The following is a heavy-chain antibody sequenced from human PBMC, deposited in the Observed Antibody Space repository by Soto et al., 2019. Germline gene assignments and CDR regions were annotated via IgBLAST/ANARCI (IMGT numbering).Heavy chain of an antibody. D-gene: IGHD3-10*01. Sequence: EVQLVESGGGLVKPGGSLRLSCAASGFTFSSYSMNWVRQAPGKGLEWVSPISSSSSYIYYADSVKGRFTISRDNAKNSLYLQMNSLRAEDTAVYYCAREAMVRGVIGLPYYYYGMDVWGQGTTVTVSS. CDR1: GFTFSSYS. CDR2: ISSSSSYI. V-gene: IGHV3-21*01. J-gene: IGHJ6*02. CDR3: AREAMVRGVIGLPYYYYGMDV.